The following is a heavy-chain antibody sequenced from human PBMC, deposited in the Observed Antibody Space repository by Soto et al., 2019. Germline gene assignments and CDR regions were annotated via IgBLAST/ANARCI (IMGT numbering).Heavy chain of an antibody. CDR1: GFTFSNHW. CDR2: IKQDGSEK. CDR3: ARDSAYCRSTSCYLSYYYYMDV. Sequence: EVQVVESGGGLVQPGGSLRLSCAASGFTFSNHWMTWVRQAPGKGLEWVANIKQDGSEKYYVDSVKGRFTLSRDHAKNSLYLQMNSLRAEDTAVYYCARDSAYCRSTSCYLSYYYYMDVWGKGTTVTVSS. J-gene: IGHJ6*03. D-gene: IGHD2-2*01. V-gene: IGHV3-7*01.